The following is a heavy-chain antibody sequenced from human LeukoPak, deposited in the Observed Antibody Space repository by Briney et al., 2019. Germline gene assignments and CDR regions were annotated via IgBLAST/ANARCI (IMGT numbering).Heavy chain of an antibody. Sequence: PSETLSLTCAVYGGSFSGYYWSWIRQPPGKGLEWIGEINHSGSTNYNPSLKSRVTISVDTSKNQFSLKLSSVTAADTAVYYCARGSLGYSSSWYGALGYWGQGTLVTASS. V-gene: IGHV4-34*01. J-gene: IGHJ4*02. CDR3: ARGSLGYSSSWYGALGY. CDR2: INHSGST. CDR1: GGSFSGYY. D-gene: IGHD6-13*01.